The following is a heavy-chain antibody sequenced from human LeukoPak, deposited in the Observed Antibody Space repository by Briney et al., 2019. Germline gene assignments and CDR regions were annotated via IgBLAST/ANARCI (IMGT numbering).Heavy chain of an antibody. J-gene: IGHJ4*02. CDR3: AKEREYYDSSGYSGFDY. CDR1: GFTFSAYA. Sequence: GGSLRLSCAASGFTFSAYAMNWVRQAPGKGLEWVSSISDSGGRTYYADSVKGRFTISRGNSKNTLYLQLNGLRAEDTAVYYCAKEREYYDSSGYSGFDYWGQGTLVTVSS. CDR2: ISDSGGRT. V-gene: IGHV3-23*01. D-gene: IGHD3-22*01.